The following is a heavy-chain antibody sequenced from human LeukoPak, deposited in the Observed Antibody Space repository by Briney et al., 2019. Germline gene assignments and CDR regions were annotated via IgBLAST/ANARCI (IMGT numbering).Heavy chain of an antibody. CDR1: GFTFSDYY. J-gene: IGHJ4*02. CDR2: ISSSSSYT. CDR3: ARISGSYVFDY. Sequence: PGGSLRLSCAASGFTFSDYYMSWIRQGPGKGLEWLSYISSSSSYTNYADSVKGRFTISRDNAKNSLYLQMNSLRAEDTAVYYCARISGSYVFDYWGQGTLVTVSS. D-gene: IGHD1-26*01. V-gene: IGHV3-11*03.